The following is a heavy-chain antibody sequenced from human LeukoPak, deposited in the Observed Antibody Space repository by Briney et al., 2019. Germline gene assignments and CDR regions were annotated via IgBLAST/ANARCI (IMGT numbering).Heavy chain of an antibody. J-gene: IGHJ4*02. CDR3: AKEDSGSSPTPDY. CDR2: INPNTGDT. CDR1: EYIFSAYF. V-gene: IGHV1-2*02. Sequence: ASVKVSCKASEYIFSAYFMHWVRQAPGQGLEWLGWINPNTGDTNYAQKFQGRVTMTRDTSISTAYMELSRLRSDDTAVYYCAKEDSGSSPTPDYWGQGTLVTVSS. D-gene: IGHD1-26*01.